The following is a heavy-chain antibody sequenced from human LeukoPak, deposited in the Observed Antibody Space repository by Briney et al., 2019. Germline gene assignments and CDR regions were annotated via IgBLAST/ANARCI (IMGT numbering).Heavy chain of an antibody. CDR1: GGTFSSYA. CDR3: ARDPALEGTEDYRDFGGVESVDAFDV. V-gene: IGHV1-69*17. CDR2: VIPMFDVI. D-gene: IGHD4-23*01. Sequence: GSSVKVSCKASGGTFSSYAISWVRQAPGQGLEWMGRVIPMFDVIDYAQKFQGRVTITADTSTGTAYMELSSLTSDDTAMYYCARDPALEGTEDYRDFGGVESVDAFDVWGQGTMVTVFS. J-gene: IGHJ3*01.